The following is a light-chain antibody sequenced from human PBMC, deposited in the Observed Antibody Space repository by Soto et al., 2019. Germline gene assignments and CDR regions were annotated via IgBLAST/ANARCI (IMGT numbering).Light chain of an antibody. CDR3: QQRDIWPWT. Sequence: EIVLTQSPGTLSLSPGARAPLSCRASQSVSNNYLAWYQQKPGQAPRLLIYGASNRATGIPDRFSGSGSGTDFTLTISSLEPEDFAVYYCQQRDIWPWTFGQGTKVDIK. CDR2: GAS. V-gene: IGKV3D-20*02. J-gene: IGKJ1*01. CDR1: QSVSNNY.